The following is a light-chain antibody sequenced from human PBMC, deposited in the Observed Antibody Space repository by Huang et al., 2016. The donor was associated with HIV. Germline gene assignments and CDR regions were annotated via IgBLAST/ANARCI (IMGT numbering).Light chain of an antibody. CDR1: QSISSY. CDR2: STS. Sequence: DIQMTQSPSSLSASVGGRITVACRASQSISSYLNWYQQRPGSPPKLLIYSTSSLQSGVPSRFSGRGTGTTFILTISDLQPEDFATYYCQQTYTTPWTFGQGTKVEVK. V-gene: IGKV1-39*01. CDR3: QQTYTTPWT. J-gene: IGKJ1*01.